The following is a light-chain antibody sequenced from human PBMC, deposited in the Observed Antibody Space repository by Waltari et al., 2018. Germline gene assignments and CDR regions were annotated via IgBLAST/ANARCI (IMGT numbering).Light chain of an antibody. CDR2: DVN. CDR3: CSYAGSYILV. Sequence: QSALTQPRPVSGSPGQSVTISCPGTSSAVGGSNYVSGYPQHPGKAPKLMIYDVNKRPSGVPDRFSGSKSGNTASLTISGLQAEDEADFYCCSYAGSYILVFGGGTKLTVL. V-gene: IGLV2-11*01. CDR1: SSAVGGSNY. J-gene: IGLJ2*01.